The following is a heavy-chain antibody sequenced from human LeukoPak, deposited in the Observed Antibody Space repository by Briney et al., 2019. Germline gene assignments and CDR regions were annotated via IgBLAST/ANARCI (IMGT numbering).Heavy chain of an antibody. CDR1: GYSFTSDA. V-gene: IGHV7-4-1*02. CDR2: IHTNTGDP. CDR3: ARLGGDS. J-gene: IGHJ4*02. Sequence: ASVKVSCKASGYSFTSDAMNWVRQAPGQGLEFMGRIHTNTGDPTYARGFTGRFVFSMDTSVSTAYLQINSLKAADTGIYFCARLGGDSWGQGTLVIVSS. D-gene: IGHD3-16*01.